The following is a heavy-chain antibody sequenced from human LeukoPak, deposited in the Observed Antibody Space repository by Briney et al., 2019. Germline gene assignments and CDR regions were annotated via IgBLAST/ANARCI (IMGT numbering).Heavy chain of an antibody. CDR1: GFTFSGSA. Sequence: PGGSLRLSCAASGFTFSGSAMHWVRQASGKGLEWVGRIRSKANSYATAYAASVKGRFTISRDDSKNTAYLQMNSLKTEGTAVYYCTIVGAADAFDIWGQGTMVTVSS. CDR2: IRSKANSYAT. D-gene: IGHD1-26*01. J-gene: IGHJ3*02. CDR3: TIVGAADAFDI. V-gene: IGHV3-73*01.